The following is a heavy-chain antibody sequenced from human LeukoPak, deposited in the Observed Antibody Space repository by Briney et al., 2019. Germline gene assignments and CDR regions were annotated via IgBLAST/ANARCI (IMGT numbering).Heavy chain of an antibody. D-gene: IGHD2-2*01. J-gene: IGHJ4*02. CDR2: ILYDGSNK. V-gene: IGHV3-30-3*01. CDR1: GFTFSSYA. CDR3: ARGTLGYCSSSRCPAAEN. Sequence: GGSLRLSCAASGFTFSSYAMHWVRQAPGKGLEWLAVILYDGSNKYHADSVKGRFTISRDNSKNTLYLQMNSLRPEDTAVYFCARGTLGYCSSSRCPAAENWGQGTLVTVSS.